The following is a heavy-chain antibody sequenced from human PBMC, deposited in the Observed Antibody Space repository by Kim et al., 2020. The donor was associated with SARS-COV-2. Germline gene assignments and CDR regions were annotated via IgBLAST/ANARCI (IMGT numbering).Heavy chain of an antibody. CDR3: AKVGLYYYGSGSYYRDLDFNYGMDV. CDR1: GFTFSIYA. D-gene: IGHD3-10*01. V-gene: IGHV3-23*01. J-gene: IGHJ6*02. CDR2: ISGSGGST. Sequence: GGSLRLSCAASGFTFSIYAMSWVRQAPGKGLEWVSAISGSGGSTYYADSVKGRFTISRDNSKNTLYLQMNSLRAEDTAVYYCAKVGLYYYGSGSYYRDLDFNYGMDVWGQGTTVTVSS.